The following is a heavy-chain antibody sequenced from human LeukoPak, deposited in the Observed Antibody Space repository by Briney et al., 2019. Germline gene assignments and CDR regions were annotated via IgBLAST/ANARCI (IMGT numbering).Heavy chain of an antibody. CDR3: ARESYYDSSGSEFRLYFDY. CDR2: INHSGST. J-gene: IGHJ4*02. V-gene: IGHV4-34*01. D-gene: IGHD3-22*01. CDR1: GGSFSGYY. Sequence: SETLSPTCAVYGGSFSGYYWSWIRQPPGKGLEWIGEINHSGSTNYNPSLKSRVTISVDTSKNQFSLKLSSVTAADTAVYYCARESYYDSSGSEFRLYFDYWGQGTLVTVSS.